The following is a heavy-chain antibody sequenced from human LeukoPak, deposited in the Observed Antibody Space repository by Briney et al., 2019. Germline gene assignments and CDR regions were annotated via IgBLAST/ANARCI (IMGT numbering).Heavy chain of an antibody. D-gene: IGHD3-22*01. CDR2: IYHSETT. J-gene: IGHJ5*02. Sequence: SETLSLTCSVSGGSLSSSSDYWGWVRQPPGTGLEWIGSIYHSETTYYNPSLKSRVIISVDTSKTQFSLKLNSVTAADTAVYYCGRPNPDSSGYYGSFDPWGQGILVTVSS. CDR1: GGSLSSSSDY. CDR3: GRPNPDSSGYYGSFDP. V-gene: IGHV4-39*01.